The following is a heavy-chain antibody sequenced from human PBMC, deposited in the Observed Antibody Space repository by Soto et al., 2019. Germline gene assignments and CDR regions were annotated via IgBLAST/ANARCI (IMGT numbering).Heavy chain of an antibody. J-gene: IGHJ6*02. D-gene: IGHD3-10*01. Sequence: QVQLVQSGAEVKKPGASVKVSCKASGYSFTTYGISWVRQAPGQGLEWMGWISDYNGNTNYEKKFKGRVTMTTDTSTRTAYMELKSLRSDATSVYYCGREGYYSGSGSYAPPRYYGMDFWGQGTTVTVS. V-gene: IGHV1-18*01. CDR3: GREGYYSGSGSYAPPRYYGMDF. CDR1: GYSFTTYG. CDR2: ISDYNGNT.